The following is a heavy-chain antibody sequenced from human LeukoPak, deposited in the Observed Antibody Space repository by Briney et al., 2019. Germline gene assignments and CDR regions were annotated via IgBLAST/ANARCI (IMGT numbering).Heavy chain of an antibody. Sequence: GASVKVSCKASGGTFSSYAISWVRQAPGQGLEWMGGIIPIFGTANYAQKFQGRVTITTDESTSTAYMELSSLRSEDTAVYYCAVYCSGGSCYPSGDPWGQGTLVTVSS. CDR2: IIPIFGTA. D-gene: IGHD2-15*01. J-gene: IGHJ5*02. V-gene: IGHV1-69*05. CDR1: GGTFSSYA. CDR3: AVYCSGGSCYPSGDP.